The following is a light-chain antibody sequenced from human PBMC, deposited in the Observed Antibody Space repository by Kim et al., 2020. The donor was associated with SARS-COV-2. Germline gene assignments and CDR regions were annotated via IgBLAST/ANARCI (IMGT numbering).Light chain of an antibody. CDR3: TSYRSSGYV. CDR1: SSDVGGYNY. J-gene: IGLJ1*01. V-gene: IGLV2-14*03. Sequence: QSALTQPASVSGSPGQSITISCTGTSSDVGGYNYVSWYQQYPGKAPKLMIYDVFKRPSGASNRFSGSKSGNTASLTISGLQAEDEADYYCTSYRSSGYVFGTGTKVTVL. CDR2: DVF.